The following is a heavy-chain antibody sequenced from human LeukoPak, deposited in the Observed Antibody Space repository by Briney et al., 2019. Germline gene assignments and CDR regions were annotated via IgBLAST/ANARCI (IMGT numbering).Heavy chain of an antibody. J-gene: IGHJ4*02. CDR3: ARDNDHGTFQAENY. CDR2: IIAVTGIT. CDR1: GYXFSNFG. Sequence: ASVKVSCKASGYXFSNFGISWVRQAPGQGLEWVAWIIAVTGITNYAQKFQGRVTVTTDTSTSTAYMELRGPRSDDTAVYYCARDNDHGTFQAENYWGPGTLVTVSS. D-gene: IGHD1-1*01. V-gene: IGHV1-18*01.